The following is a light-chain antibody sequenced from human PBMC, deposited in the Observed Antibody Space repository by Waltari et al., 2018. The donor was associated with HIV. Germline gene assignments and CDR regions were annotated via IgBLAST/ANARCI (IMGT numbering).Light chain of an antibody. CDR1: SSDIGAYNY. CDR2: EVS. V-gene: IGLV2-8*01. CDR3: SSYAGSNNYV. Sequence: QSALNQPPSASGSPGQSVTISCTGTSSDIGAYNYVSWYQQHPGKAPKLMIYEVSKRPSGVPDRFSVSKSVNTASLTVSGLQAEDESDYYCSSYAGSNNYVFGTGTKVTVL. J-gene: IGLJ1*01.